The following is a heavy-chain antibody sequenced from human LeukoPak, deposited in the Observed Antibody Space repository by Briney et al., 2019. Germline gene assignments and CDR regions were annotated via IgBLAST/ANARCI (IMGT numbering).Heavy chain of an antibody. CDR3: AKQFYSSYYFDY. Sequence: PGGSLRLSCAVSGFTLSSYAVSWVRQAPGKGLEWVSAISGSGGSTYYVDSVKGRFTISRDNSKNTLYLQMNSLRAEDTAVYYCAKQFYSSYYFDYWGQGTLVTVSS. CDR2: ISGSGGST. D-gene: IGHD4-11*01. J-gene: IGHJ4*02. V-gene: IGHV3-23*01. CDR1: GFTLSSYA.